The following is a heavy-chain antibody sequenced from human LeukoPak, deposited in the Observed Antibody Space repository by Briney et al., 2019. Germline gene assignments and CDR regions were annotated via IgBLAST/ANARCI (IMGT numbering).Heavy chain of an antibody. V-gene: IGHV1-18*04. D-gene: IGHD3-10*01. J-gene: IGHJ4*02. Sequence: EASVKVSCKASGYTFTSYGLSWVRQAPGQGLEWMGWISAYNGNTNYAQKLQGRVTMTTDTSTSTAYMELRSLRSDDTAVYYCARSGLWGSGSYTYDYWGQGTLVTVSS. CDR3: ARSGLWGSGSYTYDY. CDR1: GYTFTSYG. CDR2: ISAYNGNT.